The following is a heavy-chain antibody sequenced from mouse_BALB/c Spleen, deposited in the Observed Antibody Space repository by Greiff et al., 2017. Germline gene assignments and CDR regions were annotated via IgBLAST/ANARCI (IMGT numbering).Heavy chain of an antibody. CDR2: IWGDGST. CDR1: GFSLTGYG. V-gene: IGHV2-6-7*01. Sequence: VQGVESGPGLVAPSQSLSITCTVSGFSLTGYGVNWVRQPPGKGLEWLGMIWGDGSTDYNSALKSRLSISKDNSKSQVFLKMNSLQTDDTARYYCARDQRAYYYGSSPYYYAMDYWGQGTSVTVSS. J-gene: IGHJ4*01. CDR3: ARDQRAYYYGSSPYYYAMDY. D-gene: IGHD1-1*01.